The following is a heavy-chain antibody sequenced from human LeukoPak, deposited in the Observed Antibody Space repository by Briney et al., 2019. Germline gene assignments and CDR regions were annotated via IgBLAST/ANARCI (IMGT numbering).Heavy chain of an antibody. CDR3: AGDYSNSRLIY. CDR2: IYSGGST. V-gene: IGHV3-66*01. CDR1: GFTVSSNY. J-gene: IGHJ4*02. Sequence: GGSLRLSCAASGFTVSSNYMSWVRQAPGKGLEWVSVIYSGGSTYYADSVKGRFTISRDNSKNTLYLQMNSLRAEDTAVYYCAGDYSNSRLIYWGQGTLVTVSS. D-gene: IGHD4-11*01.